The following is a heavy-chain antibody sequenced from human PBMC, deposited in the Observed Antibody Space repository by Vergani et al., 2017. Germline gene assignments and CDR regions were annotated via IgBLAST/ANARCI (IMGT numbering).Heavy chain of an antibody. V-gene: IGHV3-21*04. J-gene: IGHJ3*02. CDR3: ARLSLLATPDAFDI. Sequence: QLVESGGGLVRPGGSLRLSCAGSQISLSGYQMHWFRQAPGKGLEWVSSISNSATYVFYADAVKGRFTVSRDNAENSLFLQMDSLRVEDTAVYSCARLSLLATPDAFDIWGRGTMVSVFS. CDR2: ISNSATYV. D-gene: IGHD3-3*02. CDR1: QISLSGYQ.